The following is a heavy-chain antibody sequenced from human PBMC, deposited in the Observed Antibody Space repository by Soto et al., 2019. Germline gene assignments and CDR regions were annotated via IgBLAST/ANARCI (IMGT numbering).Heavy chain of an antibody. CDR2: ISAYNGNT. V-gene: IGHV1-18*01. D-gene: IGHD3-16*02. Sequence: ASAKVSCKASGYTFTSYGISWVRQAPGQGLEWMGWISAYNGNTNYAQKLQGRVTMTTDTSTSTAYMELRSLRSDDTAVYYCARAGPELGYDYIWGSYPTFDYWGQGTLVTVSS. CDR3: ARAGPELGYDYIWGSYPTFDY. CDR1: GYTFTSYG. J-gene: IGHJ4*02.